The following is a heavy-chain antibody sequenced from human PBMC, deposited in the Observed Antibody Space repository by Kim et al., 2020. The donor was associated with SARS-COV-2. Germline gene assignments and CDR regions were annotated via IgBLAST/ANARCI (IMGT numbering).Heavy chain of an antibody. J-gene: IGHJ4*02. Sequence: GGSLRLSCAASGFTFSSYGMHWVRQAPGKGLEWVAVISYDGSNKYHVDSVKGRFTISRDNSKNTLYLQMNSLRAEDTAVYYCAKDRYDWGYFDYWGQGTLVTVSS. V-gene: IGHV3-30*18. D-gene: IGHD3-16*01. CDR3: AKDRYDWGYFDY. CDR2: ISYDGSNK. CDR1: GFTFSSYG.